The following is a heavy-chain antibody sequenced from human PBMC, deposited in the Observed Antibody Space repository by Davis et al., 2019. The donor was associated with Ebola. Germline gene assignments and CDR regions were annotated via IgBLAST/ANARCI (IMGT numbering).Heavy chain of an antibody. Sequence: PGGSLRLSCAASGFTFSSYWMSWVRQAPGKGLEWVANIKQDGSEKYYVDSVKGRFTISRDNAKNSLYLQMNSLRAEDTAVYYCARGFLTPGIRYFDWLFPAFDYWGQGALVTVSS. V-gene: IGHV3-7*01. CDR2: IKQDGSEK. CDR1: GFTFSSYW. CDR3: ARGFLTPGIRYFDWLFPAFDY. D-gene: IGHD3-9*01. J-gene: IGHJ4*02.